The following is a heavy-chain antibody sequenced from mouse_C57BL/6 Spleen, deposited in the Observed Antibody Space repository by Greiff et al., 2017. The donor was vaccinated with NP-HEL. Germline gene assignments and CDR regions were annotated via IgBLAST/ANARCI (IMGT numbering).Heavy chain of an antibody. CDR2: IDPSDSYT. V-gene: IGHV1-50*01. CDR1: GYTFTSYW. CDR3: ARRERYFDV. J-gene: IGHJ1*03. Sequence: VQLQQSGAELVKPGASVKLSCKASGYTFTSYWMQWVKQRPGQGLEWIGEIDPSDSYTNYNQKFKGKATLTVDTSSSPAYMQLTSLTSEDPAVYYCARRERYFDVWGTGTTVTVSS.